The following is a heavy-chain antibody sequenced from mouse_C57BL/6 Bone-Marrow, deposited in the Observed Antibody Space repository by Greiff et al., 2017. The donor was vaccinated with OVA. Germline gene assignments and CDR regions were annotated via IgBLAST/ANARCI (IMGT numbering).Heavy chain of an antibody. V-gene: IGHV3-6*01. Sequence: EVKLQESGPGLVKPSQSLSLTCSVTGYSITSGYYWNWIRQFPGNKLEWMGYISYDGSNNYNPSLKNRISITRDTSKNQFFLKLNSVTTEDTATYYCAITTVVATDHFDYWGQGTTLTVSS. J-gene: IGHJ2*01. CDR3: AITTVVATDHFDY. D-gene: IGHD1-1*01. CDR2: ISYDGSN. CDR1: GYSITSGYY.